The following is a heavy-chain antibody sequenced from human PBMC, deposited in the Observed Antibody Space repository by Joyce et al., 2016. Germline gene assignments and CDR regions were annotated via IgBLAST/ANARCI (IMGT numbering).Heavy chain of an antibody. V-gene: IGHV4-39*01. CDR2: IYYSGST. CDR3: ARHSGGYLRVFNV. D-gene: IGHD5-12*01. CDR1: GGSISSSHYY. J-gene: IGHJ3*01. Sequence: QLQLQESGPGLVKPSETLSLTCSVSGGSISSSHYYWGWIRQPPGKGLEWIGSIYYSGSTYYTPSLQSRLTISVDTSKNQFSLKRRAVTAADTAVYYCARHSGGYLRVFNVWGQGTMVTVSS.